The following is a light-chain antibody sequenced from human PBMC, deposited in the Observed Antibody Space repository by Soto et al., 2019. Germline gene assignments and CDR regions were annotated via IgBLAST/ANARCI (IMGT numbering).Light chain of an antibody. CDR3: MQGTHWPPIT. CDR2: LGS. V-gene: IGKV2-28*01. CDR1: QSLLHSNGYNY. J-gene: IGKJ5*01. Sequence: DIVMTQSPLSLPVTPGDPASISCRSSQSLLHSNGYNYLDWYLQKPGQSPQLLIYLGSNRASGVPDRFSGSGSGTDFTLKISRVEAEDVGVYYCMQGTHWPPITFGQGTRLEI.